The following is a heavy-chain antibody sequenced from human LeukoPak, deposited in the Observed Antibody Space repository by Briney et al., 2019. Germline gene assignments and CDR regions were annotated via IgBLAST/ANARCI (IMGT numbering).Heavy chain of an antibody. CDR1: GFPLSSSA. V-gene: IGHV3-33*01. D-gene: IGHD2-8*01. CDR2: IWSDGSNK. CDR3: AREVNGAYYFDY. Sequence: PGRSLSLSFAASGFPLSSSAMDRVPPAPGQGLEWVAVIWSDGSNKYYADSVEGRFTISRDNSKNTLHLQLDSLRADDTAVYYCAREVNGAYYFDYWGQGTLVTVPS. J-gene: IGHJ4*02.